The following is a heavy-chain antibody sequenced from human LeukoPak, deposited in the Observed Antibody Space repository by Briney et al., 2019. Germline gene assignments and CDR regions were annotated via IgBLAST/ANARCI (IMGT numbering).Heavy chain of an antibody. Sequence: GASVKVSCKAPGYTFTGYYMHWVRQAPGQGLEWMGRINPNSGGTNYAQKFQGRVTMTRDTSISTAYMELSRLRSDDTAVYYCARDSDILTGYMVFDIWGQGTMVTVSS. J-gene: IGHJ3*02. CDR1: GYTFTGYY. CDR3: ARDSDILTGYMVFDI. CDR2: INPNSGGT. V-gene: IGHV1-2*06. D-gene: IGHD3-9*01.